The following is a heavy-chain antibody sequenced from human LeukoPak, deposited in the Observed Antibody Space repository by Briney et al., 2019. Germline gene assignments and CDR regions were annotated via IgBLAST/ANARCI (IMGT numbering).Heavy chain of an antibody. J-gene: IGHJ5*02. CDR3: AGEHGFDSSGYYFPHH. D-gene: IGHD3-22*01. V-gene: IGHV4-61*02. CDR2: IYTSGNI. CDR1: GDSVSRDNYY. Sequence: TLSLTCTVSGDSVSRDNYYWSWIRQPAGKGLEWIGRIYTSGNINYNPSLKGRVTISVDTSKNQFSLKLSSVTAADTAVYYCAGEHGFDSSGYYFPHHWGQGTLVTVSS.